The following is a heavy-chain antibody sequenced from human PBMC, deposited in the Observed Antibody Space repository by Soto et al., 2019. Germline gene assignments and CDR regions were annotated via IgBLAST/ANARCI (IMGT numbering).Heavy chain of an antibody. D-gene: IGHD2-2*01. CDR2: ISGSGGST. J-gene: IGHJ6*02. CDR3: ATGYCSSTNCYYSAKHYYYYGLDV. CDR1: GVTFTSYP. V-gene: IGHV3-23*01. Sequence: PGGSLRVSCAASGVTFTSYPRNWVRQAPGKGLEWFSGISGSGGSTSYTASVKGRFTISRDNSKNTLYLQMNSLRAQDQAVYYCATGYCSSTNCYYSAKHYYYYGLDVWGQGTTVTVSS.